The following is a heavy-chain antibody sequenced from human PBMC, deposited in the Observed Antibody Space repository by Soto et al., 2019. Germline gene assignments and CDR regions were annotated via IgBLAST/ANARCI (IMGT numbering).Heavy chain of an antibody. CDR1: GFTFDTLG. CDR2: ISDDGTNK. J-gene: IGHJ4*02. CDR3: ARSRRPTTSFDY. V-gene: IGHV3-30-3*01. D-gene: IGHD1-1*01. Sequence: QVQLVETGGGVVQPGKSVRLSCAASGFTFDTLGMHWVRQAPGKGLEWVAVISDDGTNKYYADSVRGRLTISRDNSKNTLYLQIDSLTTADTGAFYSARSRRPTTSFDYWGQGTNVTVSS.